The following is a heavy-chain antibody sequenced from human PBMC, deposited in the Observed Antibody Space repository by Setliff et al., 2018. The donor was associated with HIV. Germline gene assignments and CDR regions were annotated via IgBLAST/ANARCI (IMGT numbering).Heavy chain of an antibody. D-gene: IGHD2-15*01. CDR3: AREHCSGGSCNGFDI. V-gene: IGHV4-4*09. Sequence: PSETLSLTCTVSGGSISTSYWNWIRQPPGKGLEWIAYIYISGTTNYNPPLKSRVTISLYTSRNQFSLKLGSVTAADTAMYYCAREHCSGGSCNGFDIWGQGTMGTVSS. CDR2: IYISGTT. CDR1: GGSISTSY. J-gene: IGHJ3*02.